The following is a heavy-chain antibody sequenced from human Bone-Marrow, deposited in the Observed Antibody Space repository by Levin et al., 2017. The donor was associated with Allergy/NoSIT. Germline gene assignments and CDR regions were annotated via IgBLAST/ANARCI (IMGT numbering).Heavy chain of an antibody. CDR2: LSYDGSNR. D-gene: IGHD3-10*01. CDR1: GYTFSSSG. Sequence: LSLTCAASGYTFSSSGMHWVRQAPGKGLEWVAVLSYDGSNRYYADSVKGRFTISRDNSKNTLYLQMNSLRAEDTAVYYCAKDPTYYGSGSQYCDRILGAREWGYCGQGTLVTVSS. J-gene: IGHJ4*02. CDR3: AKDPTYYGSGSQYCDRILGAREWGY. V-gene: IGHV3-30*18.